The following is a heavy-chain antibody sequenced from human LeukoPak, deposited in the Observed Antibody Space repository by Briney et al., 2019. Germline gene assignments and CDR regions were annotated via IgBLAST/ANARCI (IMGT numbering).Heavy chain of an antibody. CDR1: GGSVGSDNSY. D-gene: IGHD3-10*01. Sequence: SSETLSLTCTVSGGSVGSDNSYWNWIRQPAGKGLEWIGRIYADGSSTYNPSLKSRVTILVDTSKNQFSLRLSSMTAADTAAYYCARGYYYRTWGLGTLVTVSS. CDR3: ARGYYYRT. J-gene: IGHJ4*02. V-gene: IGHV4-61*02. CDR2: IYADGSS.